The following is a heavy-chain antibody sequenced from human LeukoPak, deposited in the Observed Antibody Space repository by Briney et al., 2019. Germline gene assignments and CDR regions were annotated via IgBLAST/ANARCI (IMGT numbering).Heavy chain of an antibody. D-gene: IGHD5-12*01. V-gene: IGHV3-23*01. CDR3: AKDREGSSSGYDLEYFDY. CDR2: ISGGGGTT. J-gene: IGHJ4*02. Sequence: GGSLRLSCAASGFTFSSYAMNWVRQAPGKGLEWVSAISGGGGTTYYADSVKGRFTISRDNSKNALFLQMNSLRAEDTAVYYCAKDREGSSSGYDLEYFDYWGQGTLVTVSS. CDR1: GFTFSSYA.